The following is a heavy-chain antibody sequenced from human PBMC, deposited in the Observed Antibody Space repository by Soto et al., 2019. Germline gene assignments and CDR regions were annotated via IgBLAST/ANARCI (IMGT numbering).Heavy chain of an antibody. V-gene: IGHV1-69*08. J-gene: IGHJ4*02. CDR1: GGIFSTST. D-gene: IGHD5-12*01. CDR2: IIPILGTA. Sequence: QVQLVQSGAEVKKPGSSVKVSCKASGGIFSTSTFTWVRQAPGQGLEWRGRIIPILGTADYAQKFQGRVTLTADKSTSRAYMELSSLGSEDTAVYYCARDLTIGSDYSGYDVIDYWGQGTLVTVSS. CDR3: ARDLTIGSDYSGYDVIDY.